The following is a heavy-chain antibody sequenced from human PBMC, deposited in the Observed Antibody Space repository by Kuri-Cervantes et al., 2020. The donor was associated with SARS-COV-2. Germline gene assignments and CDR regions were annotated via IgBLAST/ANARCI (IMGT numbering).Heavy chain of an antibody. CDR2: ISGSGGST. D-gene: IGHD6-13*01. CDR3: ARDEAAAGTIYFDC. CDR1: GFTFSSYA. V-gene: IGHV3-23*01. J-gene: IGHJ4*02. Sequence: GGSLRLSCAASGFTFSSYAMSWVRQAPGKGLEWVSAISGSGGSTYYADSVKGRFTISRDNSKNTLYLQMNSLRAEDTAVYYCARDEAAAGTIYFDCWGQGTLVTVSS.